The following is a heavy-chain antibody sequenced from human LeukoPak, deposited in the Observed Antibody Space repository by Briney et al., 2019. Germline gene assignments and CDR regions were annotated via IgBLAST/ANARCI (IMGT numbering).Heavy chain of an antibody. CDR2: INTEGTST. Sequence: GGSLRLSCAASGFTFRSYWMHWVRQASGKGLVWFSRINTEGTSTTYADFVKGRFTISRDNAKNTLYLQMNSLRAEDTAVYYCARDYDRYYMDVWGKGTTVTVSS. CDR3: ARDYDRYYMDV. D-gene: IGHD3-3*01. J-gene: IGHJ6*03. V-gene: IGHV3-74*01. CDR1: GFTFRSYW.